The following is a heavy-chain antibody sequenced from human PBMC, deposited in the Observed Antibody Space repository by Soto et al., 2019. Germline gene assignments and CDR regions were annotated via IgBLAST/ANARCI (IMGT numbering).Heavy chain of an antibody. CDR2: IGGGDDDT. CDR1: GFTFNIYA. Sequence: GGSLRLSCAASGFTFNIYAMSWVRQAPGRGLQLVSSIGGGDDDTSYADSVRGRFTISRDNSKKMLFLQMNSLRADDTAVYYCAKDRMDHNSVWDPFDVWGPGTVVTVSS. CDR3: AKDRMDHNSVWDPFDV. V-gene: IGHV3-23*01. D-gene: IGHD1-20*01. J-gene: IGHJ3*01.